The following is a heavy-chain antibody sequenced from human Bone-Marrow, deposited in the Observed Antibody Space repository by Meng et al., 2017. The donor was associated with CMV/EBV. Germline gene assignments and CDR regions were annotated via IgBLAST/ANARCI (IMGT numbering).Heavy chain of an antibody. V-gene: IGHV1-8*01. J-gene: IGHJ6*02. Sequence: ASVKVSCKASGYTFTSYDINWVRQATGQGLEWMGWMNPNSGNTGYAQKFQGRVTMTRNTSISTAYMELSSLRSPDTAVYNCARVEPYSSSSRGYYYGMDVWGQGTTVTVSS. CDR2: MNPNSGNT. CDR1: GYTFTSYD. CDR3: ARVEPYSSSSRGYYYGMDV. D-gene: IGHD6-6*01.